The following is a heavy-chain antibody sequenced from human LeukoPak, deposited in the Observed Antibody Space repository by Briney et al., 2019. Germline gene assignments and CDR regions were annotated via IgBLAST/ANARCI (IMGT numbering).Heavy chain of an antibody. CDR3: AKDCEESSGYLLYSMDV. V-gene: IGHV3-23*01. J-gene: IGHJ6*02. CDR1: GFTFSSYA. Sequence: GGSLRLSCAASGFTFSSYAMSWVRQAPGKGLEWVSAISGSGGSIYYADSVKGRFTISRDNSKNTLYLQMNSLRAEDTAVYYCAKDCEESSGYLLYSMDVWGQGTTVTVSS. D-gene: IGHD3-22*01. CDR2: ISGSGGSI.